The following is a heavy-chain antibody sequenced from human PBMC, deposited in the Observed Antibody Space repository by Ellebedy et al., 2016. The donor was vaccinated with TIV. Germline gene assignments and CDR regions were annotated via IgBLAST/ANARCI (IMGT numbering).Heavy chain of an antibody. Sequence: PGGSLRLSCAASGFNFDDHGMSWVRQVPGKGLQWVSGITWNGENTGYADSVKGRFTISRGNAEKFVYLQMNRLRVEDTALYYCARDPNYSGWYQFDFWGQGALVIVSS. CDR3: ARDPNYSGWYQFDF. CDR2: ITWNGENT. V-gene: IGHV3-20*04. J-gene: IGHJ4*02. D-gene: IGHD6-19*01. CDR1: GFNFDDHG.